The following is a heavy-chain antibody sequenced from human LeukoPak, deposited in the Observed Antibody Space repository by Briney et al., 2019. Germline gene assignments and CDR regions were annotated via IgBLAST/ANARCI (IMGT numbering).Heavy chain of an antibody. CDR1: GFTFSSYA. Sequence: GGSLRLSCAASGFTFSSYAMSWVRQAPGKGLEWVSAISGSGGSTYYADSVKGRFTISRDNSKNTLYLQMNSLRAEDTAVYHCAKAYLYCSSTSCPSGPRYYGMDVWGKGTTVTVSS. J-gene: IGHJ6*04. CDR3: AKAYLYCSSTSCPSGPRYYGMDV. V-gene: IGHV3-23*01. CDR2: ISGSGGST. D-gene: IGHD2-2*01.